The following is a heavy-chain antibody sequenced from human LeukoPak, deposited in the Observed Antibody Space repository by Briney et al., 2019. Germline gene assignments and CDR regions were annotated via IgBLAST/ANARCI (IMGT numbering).Heavy chain of an antibody. D-gene: IGHD6-19*01. V-gene: IGHV3-9*01. CDR2: ISWNSGSI. J-gene: IGHJ6*02. CDR1: GFTFDDYA. CDR3: AKDLVAGPLYYYGMDV. Sequence: GGSLRPSCAASGFTFDDYAMHWVRQAPGKGLEWVSGISWNSGSIGYADSVKGRFTISRDNAKNSLYLQMNSLRAEDTALYYCAKDLVAGPLYYYGMDVWGQGTTVTVSS.